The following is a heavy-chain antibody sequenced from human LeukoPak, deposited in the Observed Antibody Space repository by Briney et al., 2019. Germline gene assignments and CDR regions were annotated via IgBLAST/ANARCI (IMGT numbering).Heavy chain of an antibody. Sequence: SVKVSCKASGGTFSSYAISWVRQAPGQGLEWMGRIIPILGIANYAQKFQGRVTITADKSTSTAYMELSSLRSEDTAVYYCARSNVVVVAAIGLSYAFDIWGQGTMVTVSS. CDR1: GGTFSSYA. CDR3: ARSNVVVVAAIGLSYAFDI. D-gene: IGHD2-15*01. V-gene: IGHV1-69*04. J-gene: IGHJ3*02. CDR2: IIPILGIA.